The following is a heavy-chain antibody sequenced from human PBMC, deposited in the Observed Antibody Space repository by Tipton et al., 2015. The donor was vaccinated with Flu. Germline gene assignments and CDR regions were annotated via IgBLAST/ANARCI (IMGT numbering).Heavy chain of an antibody. CDR2: MYTSGTA. CDR1: GGSMSSFY. CDR3: ARGSGSGTYMIFDY. D-gene: IGHD3-10*01. J-gene: IGHJ4*02. V-gene: IGHV4-4*07. Sequence: LRLSCTVSGGSMSSFYWSWIRQPAGKGLEWIGRMYTSGTAKYHPSFKSRVTMSVDTSKNQFSLKLSSVTAADTAFYYCARGSGSGTYMIFDYWGQGTLVSVSS.